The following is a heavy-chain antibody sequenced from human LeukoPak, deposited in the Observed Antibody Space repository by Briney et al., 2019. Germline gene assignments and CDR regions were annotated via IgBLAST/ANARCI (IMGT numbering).Heavy chain of an antibody. CDR2: INHSGST. V-gene: IGHV4-34*01. CDR3: ARLYDQHRAYYFDY. Sequence: SETLSLTCAVYGGSFSGYYWSWIRQPSGKGLEWIGEINHSGSTNYNPSLKSRVTISVDTSKNQFSLKLSSVTAADTAVYYCARLYDQHRAYYFDYWGQGTLATVSS. CDR1: GGSFSGYY. J-gene: IGHJ4*02. D-gene: IGHD3-22*01.